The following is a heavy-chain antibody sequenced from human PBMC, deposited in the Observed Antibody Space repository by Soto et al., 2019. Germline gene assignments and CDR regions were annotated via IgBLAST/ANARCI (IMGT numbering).Heavy chain of an antibody. V-gene: IGHV3-23*01. J-gene: IGHJ4*02. CDR3: ATRAHGLYFDY. CDR1: GFTFSSYA. Sequence: EVQLLESGGGLVQPGGSLRLSCAASGFTFSSYAMNWVRQAPGKGLEWVSVISGSGGSTSYEDSVKGRFTISRDNSNNTLYLQMNSLRAEDTAVYYCATRAHGLYFDYWGQGTLVTVSS. CDR2: ISGSGGST.